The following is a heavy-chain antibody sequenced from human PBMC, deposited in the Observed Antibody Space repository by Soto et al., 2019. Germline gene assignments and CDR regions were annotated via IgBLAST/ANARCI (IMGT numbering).Heavy chain of an antibody. CDR2: ISYDGNSQ. CDR1: GFTFSDYG. V-gene: IGHV3-30*18. J-gene: IGHJ6*02. D-gene: IGHD3-3*01. CDR3: AKDLRVTIFGVINPYYYYGMDV. Sequence: GGSLRLSCAASGFTFSDYGMHWVRQAPGKGLEWVAVISYDGNSQYYADSVKGRFTISRVNSKNTLYLQMNSLRAEDTAVYYCAKDLRVTIFGVINPYYYYGMDVWGQGTTVTVSS.